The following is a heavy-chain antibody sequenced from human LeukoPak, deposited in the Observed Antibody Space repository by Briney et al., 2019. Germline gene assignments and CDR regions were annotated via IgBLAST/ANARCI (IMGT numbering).Heavy chain of an antibody. V-gene: IGHV4-39*07. CDR3: ARGKRGIAAPNS. D-gene: IGHD6-13*01. CDR1: GGSISSSSYY. CDR2: INHSGST. Sequence: TSETLSLTCTVSGGSISSSSYYWGWIRQPPGKGLEWIGEINHSGSTNYNPSLKSRVTISVDTSKNQFSLKLSSVTAADTAVYYCARGKRGIAAPNSWGQGTMVTVSS. J-gene: IGHJ3*01.